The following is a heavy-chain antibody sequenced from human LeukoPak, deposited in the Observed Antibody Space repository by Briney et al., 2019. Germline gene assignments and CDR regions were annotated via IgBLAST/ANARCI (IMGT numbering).Heavy chain of an antibody. V-gene: IGHV3-30*04. CDR1: GFTFSSYA. D-gene: IGHD6-13*01. CDR2: ISHDGSNK. Sequence: GGSLRLSCAASGFTFSSYAMHWVRQAPGKGLEWVAVISHDGSNKYYADSVKGRFTISRDNAKNSLYLQMNSLRAEDTAVYYCAREASSSWMYYYYYYMDVWGKGTTVTVSS. J-gene: IGHJ6*03. CDR3: AREASSSWMYYYYYYMDV.